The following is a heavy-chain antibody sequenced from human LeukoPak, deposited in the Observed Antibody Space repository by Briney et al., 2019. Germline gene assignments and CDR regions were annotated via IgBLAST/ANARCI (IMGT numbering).Heavy chain of an antibody. CDR3: ARAGIAARSFDY. CDR2: INHSGST. Sequence: KTSETLSLTCAVYGGSFSGYYWSWIRQPPGKGLEWIGEINHSGSTNYNPSLKSRVTISVDTSKNQFSLKLSSVTAADTAVYYCARAGIAARSFDYWGQGTLVTVSS. CDR1: GGSFSGYY. V-gene: IGHV4-34*01. J-gene: IGHJ4*02. D-gene: IGHD6-6*01.